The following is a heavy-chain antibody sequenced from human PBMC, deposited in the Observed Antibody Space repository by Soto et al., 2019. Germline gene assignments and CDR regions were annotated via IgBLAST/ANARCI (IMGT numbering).Heavy chain of an antibody. CDR2: IYHSGST. Sequence: SETLSLTCIVSGGSVSSSNWLSWVRQPPGKGLEWIGEIYHSGSTTYNPSLKSRATISVDKSESQFSLRLKSVTAADTAVYYCASVGSDYDNSGYYLPWGPGTLVTVSS. CDR1: GGSVSSSNW. D-gene: IGHD3-22*01. V-gene: IGHV4-4*02. CDR3: ASVGSDYDNSGYYLP. J-gene: IGHJ5*02.